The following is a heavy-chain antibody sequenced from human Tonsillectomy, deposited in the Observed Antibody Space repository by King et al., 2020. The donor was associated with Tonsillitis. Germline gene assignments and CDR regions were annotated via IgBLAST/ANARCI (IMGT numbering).Heavy chain of an antibody. J-gene: IGHJ3*02. CDR2: IDPSDSYT. D-gene: IGHD3-10*01. Sequence: VQLVESGAEAKKPGESLRISCQGSGYEFSTYWITWVRQVPGQGLQWMGRIDPSDSYTNYSPSFKGHVIISADNSINTAYLQWSSLKASDTPIYYCARIRGWTPGTFEIWGQGTMVTVSS. CDR3: ARIRGWTPGTFEI. CDR1: GYEFSTYW. V-gene: IGHV5-10-1*03.